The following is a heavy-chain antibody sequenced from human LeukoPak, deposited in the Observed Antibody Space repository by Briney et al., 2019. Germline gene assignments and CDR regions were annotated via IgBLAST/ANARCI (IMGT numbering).Heavy chain of an antibody. D-gene: IGHD3-10*01. J-gene: IGHJ4*02. Sequence: GVSLRLSCAVSGFTFSSYGMSWVPQAPGKGLEGVSAISGRGGSTYYADSVKGRFTISRDISKNTLYLQMNSVRAEDTAVYYCAKVTYGSGTYGAFDSWGQGTLVTVSS. CDR3: AKVTYGSGTYGAFDS. CDR1: GFTFSSYG. V-gene: IGHV3-23*01. CDR2: ISGRGGST.